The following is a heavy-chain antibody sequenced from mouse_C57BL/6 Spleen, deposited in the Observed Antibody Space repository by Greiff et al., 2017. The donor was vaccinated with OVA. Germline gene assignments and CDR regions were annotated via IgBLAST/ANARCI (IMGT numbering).Heavy chain of an antibody. V-gene: IGHV1-18*01. CDR1: GYTFTDYN. CDR3: ARSRGSNWYFDV. Sequence: EVHLQQSGPELVKPGASVKIPCKASGYTFTDYNMDWVKQSHGKSLEWIGDINPNNGGTIYNQKFKGKATLTVDKSSSTAYMELRSLTSEDTAVYYCARSRGSNWYFDVWGTGTTVTVSS. CDR2: INPNNGGT. J-gene: IGHJ1*03.